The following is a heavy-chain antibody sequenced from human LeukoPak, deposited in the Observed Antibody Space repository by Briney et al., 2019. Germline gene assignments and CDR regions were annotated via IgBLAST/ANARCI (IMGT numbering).Heavy chain of an antibody. CDR2: ICVGGGST. CDR1: GFTLSSYA. J-gene: IGHJ4*02. Sequence: PGGSLRLSCAASGFTLSSYAMSGVRQAPGKGVEWVSAICVGGGSTYYADSVKGRFTISRDNSKNTLYLQMNSQRAEDTAVYYCAKISITMLVVVTHFDYWGQGTLVTVSS. D-gene: IGHD3-22*01. CDR3: AKISITMLVVVTHFDY. V-gene: IGHV3-23*01.